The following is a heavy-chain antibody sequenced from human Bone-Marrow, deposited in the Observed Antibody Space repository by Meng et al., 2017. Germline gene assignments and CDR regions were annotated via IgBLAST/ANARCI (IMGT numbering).Heavy chain of an antibody. CDR1: GGTFSSYT. D-gene: IGHD4-17*01. CDR2: IIPDLGIT. Sequence: SVKVSCKASGGTFSSYTISWVRQAPGQGLEWMGRIIPDLGITNYAQKFQGRVTITADKSTSTAYMELSSLRSEDTAVYYCARLDYGDYFDYWGQGTLVTVSS. CDR3: ARLDYGDYFDY. V-gene: IGHV1-69*02. J-gene: IGHJ4*02.